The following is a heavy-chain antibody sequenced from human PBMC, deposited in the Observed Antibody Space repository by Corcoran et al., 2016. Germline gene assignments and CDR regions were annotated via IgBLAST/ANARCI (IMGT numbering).Heavy chain of an antibody. CDR1: GYTFTGYY. CDR2: INPNSGGT. J-gene: IGHJ3*02. D-gene: IGHD2-2*01. V-gene: IGHV1-2*04. CDR3: ARRCSSTSCSGDAFDI. Sequence: QVQLVQSGAEVKKPGASVKVSCKASGYTFTGYYMHWVRQAPGQGLEWMGWINPNSGGTNYAQKFQGWVTMTRDTSISTAYMELSRLRADDTAVYYGARRCSSTSCSGDAFDIWGQGTMVTVSS.